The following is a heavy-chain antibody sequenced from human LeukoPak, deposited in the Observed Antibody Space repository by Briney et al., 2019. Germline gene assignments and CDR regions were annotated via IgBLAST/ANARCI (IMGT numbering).Heavy chain of an antibody. Sequence: GGSLRLSCAASGFTFSTYAMSWVRQAPGKGLEWVSTISGSGGNTYYADSVKGRFTISRDNSKNTLNLQMNSLRAEDTAVYYCAKDEVVGGTSDCWGQGTLVTVSS. CDR1: GFTFSTYA. J-gene: IGHJ4*02. CDR2: ISGSGGNT. CDR3: AKDEVVGGTSDC. V-gene: IGHV3-23*01. D-gene: IGHD1-26*01.